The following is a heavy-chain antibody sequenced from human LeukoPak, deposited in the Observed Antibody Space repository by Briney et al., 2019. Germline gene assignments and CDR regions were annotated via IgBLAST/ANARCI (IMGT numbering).Heavy chain of an antibody. CDR1: GFTFSSYW. CDR2: INSDGSST. CDR3: ARDRGLPHRHFDY. J-gene: IGHJ4*02. Sequence: PGGSLRLSCAASGFTFSSYWMHWVCQAPGKRLVWVSRINSDGSSTSYADSVKGRFTISRDNAKNTLYLQMNSLRAEDTAVYYCARDRGLPHRHFDYWGQGTLFTVSS. D-gene: IGHD4-17*01. V-gene: IGHV3-74*01.